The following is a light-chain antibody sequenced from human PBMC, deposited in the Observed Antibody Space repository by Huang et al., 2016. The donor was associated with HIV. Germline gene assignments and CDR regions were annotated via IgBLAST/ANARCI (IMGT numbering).Light chain of an antibody. CDR2: GAF. V-gene: IGKV3-20*01. CDR3: HQYGTSGHT. Sequence: EIVLTQSPGTLSLSPGERATLSCRASQSVSNNYLAWYQQMPGQAPRLLIHGAFSRAIGIPDRFSGSGSGTHFTLIISRLEPEDFAVYYCHQYGTSGHTFGQGTKLEIK. CDR1: QSVSNNY. J-gene: IGKJ2*01.